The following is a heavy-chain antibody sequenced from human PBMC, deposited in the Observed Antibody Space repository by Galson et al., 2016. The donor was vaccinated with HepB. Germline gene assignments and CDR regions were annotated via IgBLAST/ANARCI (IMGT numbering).Heavy chain of an antibody. Sequence: SVKVSCKASGYTFTEYPMNWVRQAPGHGLEWMGWINTNTGNPTYAQGFTGRLVFSLDASVNTAYLQISSLKAEDTAVYYCARDRPAIDHWGQGTLVTVSS. V-gene: IGHV7-4-1*02. CDR2: INTNTGNP. CDR3: ARDRPAIDH. J-gene: IGHJ4*02. D-gene: IGHD2-2*02. CDR1: GYTFTEYP.